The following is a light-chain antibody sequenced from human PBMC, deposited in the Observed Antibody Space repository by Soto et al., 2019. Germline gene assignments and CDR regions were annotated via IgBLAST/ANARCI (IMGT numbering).Light chain of an antibody. CDR1: SSNIGAGYD. Sequence: QSVLTQPPSVSGAPGQRVTISCTGGSSNIGAGYDVHWYQQLPETAPKLLIYGNSNRPSGVPDRFSGSKSGTSASLAITGLQAEDEADYYCQSYDYSLSGSVFGTGTKLTVL. J-gene: IGLJ1*01. V-gene: IGLV1-40*01. CDR3: QSYDYSLSGSV. CDR2: GNS.